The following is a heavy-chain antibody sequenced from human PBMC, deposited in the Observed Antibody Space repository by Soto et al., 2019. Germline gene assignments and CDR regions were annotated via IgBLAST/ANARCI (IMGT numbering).Heavy chain of an antibody. D-gene: IGHD6-13*01. J-gene: IGHJ6*02. Sequence: QVQLQESGPGLVKPSQTLSLTCTVSGGSISSGGYYWSWIRQHPGKGLEWIGYSYYSGSTYYNPSHKTRVTITVDTSKNQFSLKLSSVTAADTAVYYCARQRGSQDYYYGMDVWGQGTTVTVSS. CDR2: SYYSGST. CDR1: GGSISSGGYY. V-gene: IGHV4-31*03. CDR3: ARQRGSQDYYYGMDV.